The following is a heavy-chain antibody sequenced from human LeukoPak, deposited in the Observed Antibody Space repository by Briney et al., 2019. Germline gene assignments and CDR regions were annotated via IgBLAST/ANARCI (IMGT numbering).Heavy chain of an antibody. CDR3: AREEYGGAADY. CDR2: ISSSSSYI. D-gene: IGHD3-16*01. CDR1: GFTFSIYS. V-gene: IGHV3-21*01. J-gene: IGHJ4*02. Sequence: GSLRLSCAASGFTFSIYSMNWVRQAPGKGLEWVLSISSSSSYIYYADSMKGRFTISRDNAKNSLYLQMNSLRAEDTAVYYCAREEYGGAADYWGQGTLVTVSS.